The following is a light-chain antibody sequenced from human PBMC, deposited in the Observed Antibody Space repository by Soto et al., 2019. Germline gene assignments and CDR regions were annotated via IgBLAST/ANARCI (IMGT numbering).Light chain of an antibody. Sequence: EIVMTQSPATLSVSPGERATLSCRASQSVSSNLAWYQQKPGQAPRLLIYGASTSATGIPARFSGSGSGTDFTLTISSLLYKDFAVYYCQPYNNLPPFTFGQGTKVQIK. V-gene: IGKV3-15*01. J-gene: IGKJ2*01. CDR2: GAS. CDR3: QPYNNLPPFT. CDR1: QSVSSN.